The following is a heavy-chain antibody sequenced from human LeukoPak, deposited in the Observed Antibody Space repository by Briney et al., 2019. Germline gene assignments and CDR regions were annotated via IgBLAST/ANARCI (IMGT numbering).Heavy chain of an antibody. CDR2: ISYDGSNK. J-gene: IGHJ3*02. D-gene: IGHD3-10*01. V-gene: IGHV3-30-3*01. Sequence: GGSLRLSCSASGFTFSSYAMHWVRQAPGKGLEWVAVISYDGSNKYYADSVKGRFTISRDNSKNTLYLQMNSLRAEDTAVYYCARDSGYYGSGSYYGDAFDIWGQGTMVTVSS. CDR3: ARDSGYYGSGSYYGDAFDI. CDR1: GFTFSSYA.